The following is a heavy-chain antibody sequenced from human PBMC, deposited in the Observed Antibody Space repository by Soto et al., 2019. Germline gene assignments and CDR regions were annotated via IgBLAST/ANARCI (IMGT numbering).Heavy chain of an antibody. CDR3: ARGGGDYNFWSGYYRP. CDR2: ISSSGSTI. CDR1: GFTLSSYE. V-gene: IGHV3-48*03. J-gene: IGHJ5*02. Sequence: GGSLRLSCAASGFTLSSYEMNWVRQAPGKGLERVSYISSSGSTIYYADSVKGRFTISRDNAKNSLYLQMNSLRAEDTAVYYCARGGGDYNFWSGYYRPWGQGTLVTVSS. D-gene: IGHD3-3*01.